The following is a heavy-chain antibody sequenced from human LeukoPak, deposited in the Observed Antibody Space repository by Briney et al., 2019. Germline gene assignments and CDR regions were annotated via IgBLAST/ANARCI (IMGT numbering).Heavy chain of an antibody. V-gene: IGHV1-2*02. D-gene: IGHD2-2*02. CDR3: ARDSPCSSTSCYTGRYYYYYGMDV. Sequence: ASVKVSCKASGYTFTVYYMHWVRQAPGQGLEWMGWINPNSGGTNYAQKFQGRVTMTRDTSISTAYMELSRLRSDDTAVYYCARDSPCSSTSCYTGRYYYYYGMDVWGQGTTVTVSS. CDR2: INPNSGGT. J-gene: IGHJ6*02. CDR1: GYTFTVYY.